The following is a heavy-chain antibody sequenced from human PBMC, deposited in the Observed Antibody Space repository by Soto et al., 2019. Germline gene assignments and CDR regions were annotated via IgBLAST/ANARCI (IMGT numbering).Heavy chain of an antibody. V-gene: IGHV3-66*01. CDR3: ASAYGDYGSGSYYAFYYYMDV. CDR1: GFTVSSNY. Sequence: EVQLVESGGGLVQPGGSLRLSCAASGFTVSSNYMSWVRQAPGKGLEWVSAIYSGGSTYYADSVKGRFTISRDNSKNTLYLQMNSLRAEDTVVYYCASAYGDYGSGSYYAFYYYMDVWGKGTTVTVSS. D-gene: IGHD3-10*01. J-gene: IGHJ6*03. CDR2: IYSGGST.